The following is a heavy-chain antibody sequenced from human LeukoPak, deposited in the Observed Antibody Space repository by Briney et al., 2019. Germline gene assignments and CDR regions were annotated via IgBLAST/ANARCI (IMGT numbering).Heavy chain of an antibody. CDR1: GGSISSSSYY. J-gene: IGHJ4*02. V-gene: IGHV4-39*01. CDR3: ARTDTAMVVDY. Sequence: SETLSLTCTVSGGSISSSSYYWGWIRQPPGKGLEWIGSIYYSGSTYYNPSLKSRVTISVDTSKNQFSLKLSSVTAADTAVYYCARTDTAMVVDYWGQGTLVTVSS. D-gene: IGHD5-18*01. CDR2: IYYSGST.